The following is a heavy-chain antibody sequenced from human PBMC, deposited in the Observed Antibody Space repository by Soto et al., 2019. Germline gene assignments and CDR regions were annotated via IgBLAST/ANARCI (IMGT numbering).Heavy chain of an antibody. CDR3: ARDKTAYYDSSGYRCMHGGCRET. Sequence: QVQLVQSGAEVKKPGASVKVSCKASGYTFTSYGISWVRQAPGQGLEWMGWISAYNGNTNYAQKLQGRVTMTTDTSTSTDYMELRSLRSDDTAVYYCARDKTAYYDSSGYRCMHGGCRETWGQGTLVTVSS. CDR2: ISAYNGNT. CDR1: GYTFTSYG. J-gene: IGHJ5*02. D-gene: IGHD3-22*01. V-gene: IGHV1-18*01.